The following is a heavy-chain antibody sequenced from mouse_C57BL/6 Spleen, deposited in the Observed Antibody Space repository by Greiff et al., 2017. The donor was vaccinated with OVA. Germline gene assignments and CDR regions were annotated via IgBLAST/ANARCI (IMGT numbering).Heavy chain of an antibody. CDR3: ARATAMDY. CDR2: ISYDGSN. J-gene: IGHJ4*01. V-gene: IGHV3-6*01. Sequence: EVKLLESGPGLVKPSQSLSLTCSVTGYSITSGYYWNWIRQFPGNKLEWMGYISYDGSNNYNPSLKNRISITRDTSKNQFFLKLNSVTTEDTATYYCARATAMDYWGQGTSVTVSS. CDR1: GYSITSGYY.